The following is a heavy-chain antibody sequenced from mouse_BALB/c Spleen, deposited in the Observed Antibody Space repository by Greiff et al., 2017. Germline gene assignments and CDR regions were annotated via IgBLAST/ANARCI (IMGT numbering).Heavy chain of an antibody. Sequence: EVKLMESGGGLVQPGGSLRLSCATSGFTFTDYYMSWVRQPPGKALEWLGFIRNKANGYTTEYSASVKGRFTISRDNSQSILYLQMNTLRAEDSATYYCARDRENVGYAMDYWGQGTSVTVSS. CDR2: IRNKANGYTT. V-gene: IGHV7-3*02. J-gene: IGHJ4*01. CDR1: GFTFTDYY. CDR3: ARDRENVGYAMDY.